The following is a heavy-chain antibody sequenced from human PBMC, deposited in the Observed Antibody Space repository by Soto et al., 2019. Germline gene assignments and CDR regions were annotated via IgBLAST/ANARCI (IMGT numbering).Heavy chain of an antibody. Sequence: GASVKVSCKASGYTFTSYGISWVRQAPGQRLEWMGWISAYGGNTSYAQKIQGRVTMTRDTSTSTVYMELSSLRSEDTAVYYCARERPYSKGDWFDPWGQGTLVTVSS. V-gene: IGHV1-18*01. CDR3: ARERPYSKGDWFDP. D-gene: IGHD4-4*01. CDR2: ISAYGGNT. CDR1: GYTFTSYG. J-gene: IGHJ5*02.